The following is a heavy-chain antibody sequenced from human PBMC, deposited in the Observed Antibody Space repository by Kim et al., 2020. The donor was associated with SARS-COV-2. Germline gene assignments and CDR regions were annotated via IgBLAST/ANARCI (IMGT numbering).Heavy chain of an antibody. J-gene: IGHJ4*02. CDR1: GFTFSSYA. D-gene: IGHD6-19*01. V-gene: IGHV3-23*01. Sequence: GSLRLSCAASGFTFSSYAMSWVRQAPGKGLEWVSGISGSGGSTYYADSVKGRFTISRDNSKSTLFLQMNSLRGEDTAVYHFAKSHLAEFWGQGTLVTV. CDR3: AKSHLAEF. CDR2: ISGSGGST.